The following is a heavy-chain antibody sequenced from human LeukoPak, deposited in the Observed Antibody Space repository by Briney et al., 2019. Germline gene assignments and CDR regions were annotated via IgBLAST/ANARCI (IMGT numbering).Heavy chain of an antibody. CDR1: GFPFTYYG. D-gene: IGHD5-18*01. Sequence: PGGSLRLSCAASGFPFTYYGMHWVRQAPGKGLEWVAFIRFEGTEKFYADSVKGRFTISRDNSKNTLYLEINNVRVEDTAVYYCAKEERYSYGYDYWGQGTLVTVSS. CDR3: AKEERYSYGYDY. CDR2: IRFEGTEK. V-gene: IGHV3-30*02. J-gene: IGHJ4*02.